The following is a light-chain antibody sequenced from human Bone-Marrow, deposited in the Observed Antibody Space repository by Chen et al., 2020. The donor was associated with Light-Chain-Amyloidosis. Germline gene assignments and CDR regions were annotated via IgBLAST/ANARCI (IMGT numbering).Light chain of an antibody. Sequence: SYELTQPPSVSVSPGQTARITCSGDDLPTKYAYWYQQKPGQAPVLVIHRDTERPSGISERFSGSSSGTTATLTISGVQAEDEADYHCQSADSSGTYEVIFGGGTKLPGL. V-gene: IGLV3-25*03. CDR3: QSADSSGTYEVI. CDR2: RDT. CDR1: DLPTKY. J-gene: IGLJ2*01.